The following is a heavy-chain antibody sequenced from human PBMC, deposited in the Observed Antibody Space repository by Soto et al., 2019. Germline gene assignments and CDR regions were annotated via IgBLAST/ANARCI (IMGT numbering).Heavy chain of an antibody. CDR3: ARGGSTIFGVQTDAFDI. J-gene: IGHJ3*02. Sequence: ASVKVSCKACGFTFKCYYLYWVRQATRQWLEWMGIINPSCGSTSYEQKFQGRVTMTRDTSTSTVYMELSSLRSEDTAVYYCARGGSTIFGVQTDAFDIWGQGTMVTVSS. CDR1: GFTFKCYY. V-gene: IGHV1-46*02. D-gene: IGHD3-3*01. CDR2: INPSCGST.